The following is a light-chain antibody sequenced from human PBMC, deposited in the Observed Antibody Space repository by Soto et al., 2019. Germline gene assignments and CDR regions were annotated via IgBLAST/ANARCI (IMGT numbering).Light chain of an antibody. V-gene: IGKV3-15*01. CDR1: QSVSSN. J-gene: IGKJ2*01. CDR2: GAS. Sequence: EIVMTQSPATLSVSPGERATLPCRASQSVSSNLAWYQQKPGQAPRLLIYGASTRATGIPARFSGSGSGTEFTLTIGSLQSEDFAVYYCQQYNNWLYTFGQGTKVDIK. CDR3: QQYNNWLYT.